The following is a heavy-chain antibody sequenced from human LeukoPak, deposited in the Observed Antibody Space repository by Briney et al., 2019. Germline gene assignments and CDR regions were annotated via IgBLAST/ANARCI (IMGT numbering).Heavy chain of an antibody. CDR1: GFSFGNYA. CDR2: IRDSGGST. D-gene: IGHD3-16*01. Sequence: GGSLRLSCAASGFSFGNYAMSWVRQAPGKGLEWVSAIRDSGGSTYYADSVKGGFTISRDNSQNTLYLQMNRLRAEETAIYYCAKAGDAISPGGSFESWGQGTLVTVST. J-gene: IGHJ4*02. CDR3: AKAGDAISPGGSFES. V-gene: IGHV3-23*01.